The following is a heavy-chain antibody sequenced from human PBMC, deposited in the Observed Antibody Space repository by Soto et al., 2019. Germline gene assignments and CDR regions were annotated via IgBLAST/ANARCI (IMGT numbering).Heavy chain of an antibody. J-gene: IGHJ4*02. CDR1: GFTFSSYA. CDR2: VTSSGAGT. V-gene: IGHV3-23*01. CDR3: AKDLQLWQFDY. Sequence: GGSLRLSCAASGFTFSSYAMSWVRQAPGKGLEWVSAVTSSGAGTYYADSVKGRFTISRDNSKNTLYLQMNSLRAEDTAVYYCAKDLQLWQFDYWGQGTLVTVSS. D-gene: IGHD5-18*01.